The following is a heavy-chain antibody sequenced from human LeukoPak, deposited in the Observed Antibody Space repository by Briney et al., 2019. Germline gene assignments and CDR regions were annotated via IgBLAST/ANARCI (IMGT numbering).Heavy chain of an antibody. CDR1: GYTFISYD. CDR2: MNPNSGNT. CDR3: ARTAAIGDWFDP. J-gene: IGHJ5*02. D-gene: IGHD2-2*01. V-gene: IGHV1-8*01. Sequence: ASVKVSCKGSGYTFISYDINWVRQAPGQGLEWMGWMNPNSGNTGSAQKFQGRVTMTRDTAISTAYMELSSLRSEDTAVYYCARTAAIGDWFDPWGQGTLVTVSS.